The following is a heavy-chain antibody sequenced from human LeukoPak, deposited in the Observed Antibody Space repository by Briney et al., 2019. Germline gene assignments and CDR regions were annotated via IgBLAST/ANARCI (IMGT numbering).Heavy chain of an antibody. J-gene: IGHJ4*02. V-gene: IGHV3-48*04. Sequence: QPGGSLRLSCAASGFTFSSYSMNWVRQAPGKGLEWVSYISSSSSTIYYADSVKGRFTISRDNAKNTLYLQMNSLRAEDTAVYYCARDATYYYDSSGLDYWGQGTLVTVSS. CDR3: ARDATYYYDSSGLDY. D-gene: IGHD3-22*01. CDR1: GFTFSSYS. CDR2: ISSSSSTI.